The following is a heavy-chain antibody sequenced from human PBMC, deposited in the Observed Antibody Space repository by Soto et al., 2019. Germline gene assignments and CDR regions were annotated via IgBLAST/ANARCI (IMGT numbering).Heavy chain of an antibody. CDR1: RGSISSSTYY. J-gene: IGHJ6*02. V-gene: IGHV4-39*01. D-gene: IGHD3-10*01. Sequence: SETLSLPCTVSRGSISSSTYYWGWIRQPPGKGLEWIGTIHYSGNTIYNPSLKSRVTIYIDTSRKQFSLKLNSVTAADTAVYYCARQGLRYCYYGMDVWGQGTTVTVSS. CDR3: ARQGLRYCYYGMDV. CDR2: IHYSGNT.